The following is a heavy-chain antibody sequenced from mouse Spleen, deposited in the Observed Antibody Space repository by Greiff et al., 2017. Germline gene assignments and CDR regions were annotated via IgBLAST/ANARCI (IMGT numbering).Heavy chain of an antibody. CDR3: ARELRLLPYAMDY. D-gene: IGHD2-2*01. J-gene: IGHJ4*01. CDR1: GYSITSGYY. Sequence: ESGPGLVKPSQSLSLTCSVTGYSITSGYYWNWIRQFPGNKLEWMGYISYDGSNNYNPSLKNRISITRDTSKNQFFLKLNSVTTEDTATYYCARELRLLPYAMDYWGQGTSVTVSS. CDR2: ISYDGSN. V-gene: IGHV3-6*01.